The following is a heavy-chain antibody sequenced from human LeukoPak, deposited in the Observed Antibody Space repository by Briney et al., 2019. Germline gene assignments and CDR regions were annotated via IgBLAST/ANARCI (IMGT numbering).Heavy chain of an antibody. Sequence: SETLSLTCTVSGGSISSGGYYWSWIRQHPGKGLEWIGYIYYSGSTYYNPSLKSRVTISVDTSKNQFSLKLSSVTAADTAVYYCARGTHDYGDYVSLSWYFDLWGRGTLVTVSS. J-gene: IGHJ2*01. D-gene: IGHD4-17*01. CDR3: ARGTHDYGDYVSLSWYFDL. V-gene: IGHV4-31*03. CDR1: GGSISSGGYY. CDR2: IYYSGST.